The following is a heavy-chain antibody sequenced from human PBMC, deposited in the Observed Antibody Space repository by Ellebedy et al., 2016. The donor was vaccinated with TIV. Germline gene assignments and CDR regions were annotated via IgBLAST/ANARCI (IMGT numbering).Heavy chain of an antibody. CDR3: ARGADYGDFDY. CDR1: GYTFTGYY. CDR2: IIPNSGGP. Sequence: AASVKVSCKASGYTFTGYYMHWVRQAPGQGLEWLGWIIPNSGGPNFAQKFQGRVTMTRDTSISTAYMELSRLISDDTAVYYCARGADYGDFDYWGQGTLVTVSS. J-gene: IGHJ4*02. D-gene: IGHD4-17*01. V-gene: IGHV1-2*02.